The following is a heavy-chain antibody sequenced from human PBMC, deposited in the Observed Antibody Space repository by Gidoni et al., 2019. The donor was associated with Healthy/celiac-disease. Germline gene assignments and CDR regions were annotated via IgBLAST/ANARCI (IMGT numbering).Heavy chain of an antibody. D-gene: IGHD6-6*01. CDR2: ISSSSSYI. CDR3: ARSIAARGSSFDY. CDR1: GFTFSSYS. V-gene: IGHV3-21*01. Sequence: EVQLVESGGGLVKPGGSLRLSCAASGFTFSSYSMNWVPQAPGTGLGWVSSISSSSSYIYYADSVKGRFTISRDNAKNSLYLQMNSLRAEDTAVYYCARSIAARGSSFDYWGQGTLVTVSS. J-gene: IGHJ4*02.